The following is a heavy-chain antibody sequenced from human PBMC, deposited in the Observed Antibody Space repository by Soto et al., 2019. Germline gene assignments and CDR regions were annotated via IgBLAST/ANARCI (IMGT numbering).Heavy chain of an antibody. J-gene: IGHJ4*02. V-gene: IGHV4-59*01. Sequence: PSETLXLTCTVSGDSINNNYWSWIRQPPGKGLEWIGYIHSSGSTNYNPSLKSRVIMSVDTSKDQFSLRLTSVTAADTAVYYCAKYRRGSGWYYINYWGQGTLVTVSS. CDR2: IHSSGST. CDR1: GDSINNNY. D-gene: IGHD6-19*01. CDR3: AKYRRGSGWYYINY.